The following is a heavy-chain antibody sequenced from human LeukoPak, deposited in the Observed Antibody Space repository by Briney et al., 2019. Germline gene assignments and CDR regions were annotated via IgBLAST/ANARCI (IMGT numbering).Heavy chain of an antibody. J-gene: IGHJ4*02. D-gene: IGHD6-13*01. CDR1: GFTFSSYA. V-gene: IGHV3-30-3*01. CDR2: ISYDGSNK. Sequence: SGGSLRLSCAASGFTFSSYAMHWVRQAPGKGLEWVAVISYDGSNKYYADSVKGRFTISRDNSKNTLYLQMNSLRAEDTAVYYCARGLLVFSSWYPLDYWGQGTLVTVSS. CDR3: ARGLLVFSSWYPLDY.